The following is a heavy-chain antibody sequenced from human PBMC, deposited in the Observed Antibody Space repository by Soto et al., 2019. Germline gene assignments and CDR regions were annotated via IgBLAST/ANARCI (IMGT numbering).Heavy chain of an antibody. CDR1: GGSICSYY. CDR2: IYYSGST. Sequence: SETLSLTCTVSGGSICSYYWSWIRQPPGKGLEWIGYIYYSGSTNYNPSLKSRVTISVDTSKNQFSLKLSSVTAADTAVYYCARDLRTMVRGVSARYNWFDPWGQGTLVTVSS. D-gene: IGHD3-10*01. J-gene: IGHJ5*02. V-gene: IGHV4-59*01. CDR3: ARDLRTMVRGVSARYNWFDP.